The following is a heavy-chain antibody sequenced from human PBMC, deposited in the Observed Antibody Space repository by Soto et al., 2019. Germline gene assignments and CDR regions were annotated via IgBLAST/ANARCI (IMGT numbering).Heavy chain of an antibody. J-gene: IGHJ6*02. CDR3: ARVEFPSIFGVVIPYYYYGMDV. Sequence: SLRLSGATSVCTFSSYWIIWFRHAAGKGLEWVANIKQDGSEKYYVYSVKGRFTISRDNAKNSLYLQMNSLRAEDTAGYYCARVEFPSIFGVVIPYYYYGMDVWGQGTTVTV. D-gene: IGHD3-3*02. CDR2: IKQDGSEK. CDR1: VCTFSSYW. V-gene: IGHV3-7*03.